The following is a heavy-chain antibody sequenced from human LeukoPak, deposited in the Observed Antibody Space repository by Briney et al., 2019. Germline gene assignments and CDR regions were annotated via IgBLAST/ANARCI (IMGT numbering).Heavy chain of an antibody. CDR3: ARDFLVEDYTDYFVDY. Sequence: GASVKVSCKASGYTFTGYYMHWVRQAPGQGLEWMGRITPNSGGTNYAQKFQGRVTMTRDTSISTAYMELSRLRSEDTAVYYCARDFLVEDYTDYFVDYWGQGTLVTVSS. CDR1: GYTFTGYY. D-gene: IGHD4-11*01. V-gene: IGHV1-2*06. CDR2: ITPNSGGT. J-gene: IGHJ4*02.